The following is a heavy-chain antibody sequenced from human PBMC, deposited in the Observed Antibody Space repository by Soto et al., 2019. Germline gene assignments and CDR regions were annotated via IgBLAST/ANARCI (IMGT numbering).Heavy chain of an antibody. Sequence: PSETLSLTCTVSGDSVSSGGYYWSLIRQPPGKGLEWIGYIYSSGSANYNPSLKSRVTISRDTSKNQISLKVASVTAADTAGYYCARGFSSVSMDAWGQGTTVTVSS. V-gene: IGHV4-61*08. J-gene: IGHJ6*02. D-gene: IGHD6-19*01. CDR2: IYSSGSA. CDR1: GDSVSSGGYY. CDR3: ARGFSSVSMDA.